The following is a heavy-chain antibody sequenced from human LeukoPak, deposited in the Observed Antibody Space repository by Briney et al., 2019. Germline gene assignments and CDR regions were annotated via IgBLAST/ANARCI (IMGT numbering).Heavy chain of an antibody. CDR3: ARGGRWLQTPGLKYFDY. J-gene: IGHJ4*02. CDR2: ISSSSSYI. D-gene: IGHD3-16*01. Sequence: PGGSLRLSCAASGFTFSSYSMNWVRQAPGKGLEWVSSISSSSSYIYYADSVKGRFTISRDNAKNSLYLQMNSLRAEDTAVYYCARGGRWLQTPGLKYFDYWGQGTLVTVSS. CDR1: GFTFSSYS. V-gene: IGHV3-21*01.